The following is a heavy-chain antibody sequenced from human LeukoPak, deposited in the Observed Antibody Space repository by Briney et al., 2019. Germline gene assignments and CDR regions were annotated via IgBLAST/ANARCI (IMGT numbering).Heavy chain of an antibody. CDR3: ARDPIAVAGADPYYYYGMDV. Sequence: ASVKVSCKASGYTFTGYYMHWVRQAPGQGLEWMGWINPNSGGTNYAQKLQGRVTMTTDTSTSTAYMELRSLRSDDTAVYYCARDPIAVAGADPYYYYGMDVWGQGTTVTVSS. D-gene: IGHD6-19*01. J-gene: IGHJ6*02. V-gene: IGHV1-2*02. CDR1: GYTFTGYY. CDR2: INPNSGGT.